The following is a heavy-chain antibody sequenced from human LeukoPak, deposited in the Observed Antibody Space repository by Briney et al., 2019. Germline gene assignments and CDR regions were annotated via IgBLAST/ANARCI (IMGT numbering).Heavy chain of an antibody. V-gene: IGHV1-3*01. CDR3: ARGWDRNWFDP. D-gene: IGHD1-26*01. CDR1: GYTFTSYA. Sequence: ASVKVSCKASGYTFTSYAMHWVRQAPGQRLEWMGWINAGNGNTKYSQKFQGRVTITRDTSASIAYMELSSLRSEDTAVYYCARGWDRNWFDPWGQGTLVTVSS. J-gene: IGHJ5*02. CDR2: INAGNGNT.